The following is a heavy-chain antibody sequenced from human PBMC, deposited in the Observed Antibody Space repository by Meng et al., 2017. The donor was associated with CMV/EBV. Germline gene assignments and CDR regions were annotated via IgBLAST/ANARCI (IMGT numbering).Heavy chain of an antibody. D-gene: IGHD5-18*01. V-gene: IGHV1-69*05. J-gene: IGHJ6*02. Sequence: SVKVSCKASGGTFSSYAISWVRQAPGQGLEWMGGIIPIFGTANYAQKFQGRVTITTDESTSTAYMERSSLRSEDTAVYYCARQDTARDTTNYYYYYGMDVWGQGTTVTVSS. CDR1: GGTFSSYA. CDR2: IIPIFGTA. CDR3: ARQDTARDTTNYYYYYGMDV.